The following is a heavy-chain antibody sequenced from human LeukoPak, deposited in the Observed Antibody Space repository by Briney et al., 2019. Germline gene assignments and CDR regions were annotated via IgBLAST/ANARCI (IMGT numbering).Heavy chain of an antibody. CDR3: ARGRITMVRGVFNWFDP. CDR1: GYTFTGYY. Sequence: GASVKVSCKASGYTFTGYYMHWVRQAPGQGLEWMGWISAYNGNTNYAQKLQGRVTMTTDTSTSTAYMELRSLRSDDTAVYYCARGRITMVRGVFNWFDPWGQGTLVTVSS. D-gene: IGHD3-10*01. J-gene: IGHJ5*02. CDR2: ISAYNGNT. V-gene: IGHV1-18*04.